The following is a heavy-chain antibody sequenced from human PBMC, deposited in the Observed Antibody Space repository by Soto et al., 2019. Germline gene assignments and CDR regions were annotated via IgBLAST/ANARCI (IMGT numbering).Heavy chain of an antibody. V-gene: IGHV3-66*01. CDR2: IYSGGST. D-gene: IGHD6-19*01. CDR3: ARARGGWYQGLLFDY. Sequence: EVQLVESGGGLVQPGGSLRLSCAASGFTVSSNYMSWVRQAPGKGLEWVSVIYSGGSTYYADSVKGRFTISRDNSKNTLYLQMNSLRAEDTAVYYCARARGGWYQGLLFDYWGQGTLVTVSS. J-gene: IGHJ4*02. CDR1: GFTVSSNY.